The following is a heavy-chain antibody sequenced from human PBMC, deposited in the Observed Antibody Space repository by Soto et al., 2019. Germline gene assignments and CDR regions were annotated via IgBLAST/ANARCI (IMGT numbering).Heavy chain of an antibody. CDR1: CHSISSACYS. CDR2: IYNSGST. Sequence: SETLSLTCAVSCHSISSACYSWSWIRKPPGKGLEWIGYIYNSGSTYYNQSLKSRVTISVDRSQNQFSLKLSSVTAADTAVYYCASRGDCSGGSCYGDAFDIWGQGTMVT. D-gene: IGHD2-15*01. J-gene: IGHJ3*02. V-gene: IGHV4-30-2*02. CDR3: ASRGDCSGGSCYGDAFDI.